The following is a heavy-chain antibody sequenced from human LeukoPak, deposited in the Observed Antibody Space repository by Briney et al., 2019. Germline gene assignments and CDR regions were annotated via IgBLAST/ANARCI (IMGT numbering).Heavy chain of an antibody. Sequence: QPGGSLRLSCAASGFTFSSYAMSWVRQAPGKGLEWVSAISGSGGSTYYADSVKGRFTISRDNSKNTLYLQMNSLRAEDTAVYYCAKPPRYCSSTSCSYYFDYWGQGTLVTVSS. CDR2: ISGSGGST. V-gene: IGHV3-23*01. CDR3: AKPPRYCSSTSCSYYFDY. CDR1: GFTFSSYA. D-gene: IGHD2-2*01. J-gene: IGHJ4*02.